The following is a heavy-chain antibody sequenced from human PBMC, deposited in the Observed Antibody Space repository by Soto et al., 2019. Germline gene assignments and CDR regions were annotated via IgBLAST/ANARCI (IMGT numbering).Heavy chain of an antibody. D-gene: IGHD6-13*01. Sequence: EVQLVESGGGLVQPGGSLRLYCAASGLTFSSYNMNWVRQAPGKGLEWVSHISGSGTTIYYADSVKGRFTISRDNAENSLYLQMNSLRAEDTAVYYCARERMSSWYFDSRGQGTLVIVSS. CDR3: ARERMSSWYFDS. CDR2: ISGSGTTI. J-gene: IGHJ4*02. CDR1: GLTFSSYN. V-gene: IGHV3-48*01.